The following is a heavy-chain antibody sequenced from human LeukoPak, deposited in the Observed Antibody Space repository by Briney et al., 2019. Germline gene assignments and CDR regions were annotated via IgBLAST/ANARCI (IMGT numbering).Heavy chain of an antibody. CDR3: AREDDSNTFDY. Sequence: GGSLRLSCAASGFTFSSYAMHWARQAPGKGLEWVAVISYDGSNKYYADSVKGRFTISRDNSKNTLYLQMNSLRAEDTAVYYCAREDDSNTFDYWGQGTLVTVSS. CDR2: ISYDGSNK. D-gene: IGHD3-22*01. V-gene: IGHV3-30-3*01. J-gene: IGHJ4*02. CDR1: GFTFSSYA.